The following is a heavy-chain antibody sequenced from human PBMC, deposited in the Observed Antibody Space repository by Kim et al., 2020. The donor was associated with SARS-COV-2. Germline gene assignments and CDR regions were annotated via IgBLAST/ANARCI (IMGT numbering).Heavy chain of an antibody. CDR3: ARGGGYNSWSKLDLGY. CDR1: GGSFSGYY. D-gene: IGHD5-12*01. V-gene: IGHV4-34*01. Sequence: SETLSLTCAVYGGSFSGYYWSWIRQPPGKGLEWIGEINHSGSTNYNPSLKSRVTISVDTSKNQFSLKLSSVTAADTAVYYCARGGGYNSWSKLDLGYWGQGTLVTVSS. CDR2: INHSGST. J-gene: IGHJ4*02.